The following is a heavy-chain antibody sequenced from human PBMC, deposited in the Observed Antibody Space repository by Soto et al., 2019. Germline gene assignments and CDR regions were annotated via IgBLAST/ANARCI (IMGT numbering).Heavy chain of an antibody. V-gene: IGHV3-74*01. Sequence: PGGSLRLSCAASGFTFSSYWMHWVRQAPGKGLVWVSRINSDGSSTSYADSVKGRFTISRDNAKNTLYLQMNSLRAEDTAVYYCVRTSLVVAAATREDYWGQGTLVNVSS. J-gene: IGHJ4*02. CDR2: INSDGSST. CDR1: GFTFSSYW. CDR3: VRTSLVVAAATREDY. D-gene: IGHD2-15*01.